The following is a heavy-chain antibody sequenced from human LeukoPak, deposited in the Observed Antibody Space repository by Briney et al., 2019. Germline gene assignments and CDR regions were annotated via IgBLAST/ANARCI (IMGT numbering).Heavy chain of an antibody. CDR1: GGSISSGGYY. V-gene: IGHV4-31*03. CDR2: IYYSGST. Sequence: SETLSLTCTVSGGSISSGGYYWSWIRQHPGKGLEWIGYIYYSGSTYYNPSLKSRVTISVDTSKNQFSLKLSSVTAADTGVYYCARSVIYGMDVWGQGTTVTVSS. D-gene: IGHD2-21*01. J-gene: IGHJ6*02. CDR3: ARSVIYGMDV.